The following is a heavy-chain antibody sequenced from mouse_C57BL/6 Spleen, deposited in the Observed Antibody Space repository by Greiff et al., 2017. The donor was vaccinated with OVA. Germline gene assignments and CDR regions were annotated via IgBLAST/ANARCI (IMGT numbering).Heavy chain of an antibody. V-gene: IGHV5-17*01. CDR2: ISSGSSTI. J-gene: IGHJ1*03. Sequence: VQLKESGGGLVKPGGSLKLSCAASGFTFSDYGMHWVRQAPEKGLEWVAYISSGSSTIYYADTVKGRFTISRDNAKNTLFLQMTSLRSEDTAMYYCARDLTGTFWYFDVWGTGTTVTVSS. D-gene: IGHD4-1*01. CDR1: GFTFSDYG. CDR3: ARDLTGTFWYFDV.